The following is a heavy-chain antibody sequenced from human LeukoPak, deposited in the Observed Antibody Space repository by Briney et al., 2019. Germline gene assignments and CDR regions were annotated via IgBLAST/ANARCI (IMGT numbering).Heavy chain of an antibody. CDR3: ASQYCSGGTCHADY. J-gene: IGHJ4*02. CDR2: INYSGIT. Sequence: TSSETLSLTCTVSGYSISSGYYWGWIRQPPGKGLEWIGIINYSGITYYNPSLKSRDTISVDTSKNQFSLKMSSVTAADTAVYYCASQYCSGGTCHADYWGQGTLVTVSS. V-gene: IGHV4-38-2*02. CDR1: GYSISSGYY. D-gene: IGHD2-15*01.